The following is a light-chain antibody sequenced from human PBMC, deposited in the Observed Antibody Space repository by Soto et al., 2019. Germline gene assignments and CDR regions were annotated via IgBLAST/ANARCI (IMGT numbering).Light chain of an antibody. CDR3: SSYTSSAIVI. J-gene: IGLJ2*01. CDR1: NSDVGAYNY. CDR2: DVN. V-gene: IGLV2-14*01. Sequence: QSVLTQPASVSGSPGQSITLSCSGTNSDVGAYNYVSWYQQYPGKAPKLMIYDVNNRPSGVSNRFSGSKSGNTASLTISGLQAEDEDDYYCSSYTSSAIVIFGGGTKVTVL.